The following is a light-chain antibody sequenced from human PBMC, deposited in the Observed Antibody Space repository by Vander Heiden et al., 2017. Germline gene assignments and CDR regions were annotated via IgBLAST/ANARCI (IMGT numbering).Light chain of an antibody. CDR1: QSLNKW. V-gene: IGKV1-5*01. J-gene: IGKJ1*01. CDR3: QKYKSYPWT. Sequence: DIQMTQSPSTLSASVGERVTITCRATQSLNKWLAWYQQKPGKAPNLLISDVSTLESGVPSRFSGGGSGTEFTLTISSLQPDDFATYYCQKYKSYPWTFGQGTKVEIK. CDR2: DVS.